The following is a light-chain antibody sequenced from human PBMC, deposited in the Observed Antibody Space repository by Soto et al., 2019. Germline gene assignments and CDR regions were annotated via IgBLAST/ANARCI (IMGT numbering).Light chain of an antibody. V-gene: IGKV3-20*01. CDR1: QSVYSTY. CDR3: QQYGNSPRT. CDR2: DAS. J-gene: IGKJ1*01. Sequence: EIVLTQSPGTLSLTPGERATLSCRASQSVYSTYLAWYQQKPGQAPRLLIYDASSRATGTPDRFSGSGSGTDFTLTINRLEPEDFAVYYCQQYGNSPRTFGQGTKVDIK.